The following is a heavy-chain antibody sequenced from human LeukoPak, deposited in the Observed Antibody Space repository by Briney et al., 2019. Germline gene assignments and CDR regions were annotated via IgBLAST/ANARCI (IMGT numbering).Heavy chain of an antibody. CDR1: GGSFSGYY. CDR2: INHSGST. CDR3: ARDTLAAAGHFDY. D-gene: IGHD6-13*01. V-gene: IGHV4-34*01. Sequence: PSETLSLTCAVYGGSFSGYYWSWIRQPPGKGLEWIGEINHSGSTNYNPSLKSRVTISVDTSKNQFSLKLSSVTAADTAVYYCARDTLAAAGHFDYWGQGTLVTVSS. J-gene: IGHJ4*02.